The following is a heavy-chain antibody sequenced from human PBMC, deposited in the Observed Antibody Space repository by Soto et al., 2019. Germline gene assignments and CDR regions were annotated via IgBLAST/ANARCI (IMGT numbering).Heavy chain of an antibody. D-gene: IGHD6-19*01. CDR3: ASLYSSVPIYSGMDV. CDR2: IYYSGST. J-gene: IGHJ6*02. V-gene: IGHV4-30-4*01. CDR1: GGYLSSGDYY. Sequence: SETLSLTCTLSGGYLSSGDYYLSWIRQPPGKGLEWIGYIYYSGSTNYNPSLKSRVTISVDTSKNQFSLKLSSVTAADTAVYYCASLYSSVPIYSGMDVWGQGTTVTVSS.